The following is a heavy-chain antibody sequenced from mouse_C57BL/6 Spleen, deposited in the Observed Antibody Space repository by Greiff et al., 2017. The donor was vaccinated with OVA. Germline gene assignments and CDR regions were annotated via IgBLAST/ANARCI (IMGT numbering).Heavy chain of an antibody. CDR1: GYAFSSYW. D-gene: IGHD2-4*01. CDR2: IYPGDGDT. CDR3: ARMGDYDYFDY. Sequence: VQLQESGAELVKPGASVKISCKASGYAFSSYWMNWVKQRPGKGLEWIGQIYPGDGDTNYNGKFKGKATVTADKSSSTAYMQLSSLTSEDSAVYFCARMGDYDYFDYWGQGTTLTVSS. J-gene: IGHJ2*01. V-gene: IGHV1-80*01.